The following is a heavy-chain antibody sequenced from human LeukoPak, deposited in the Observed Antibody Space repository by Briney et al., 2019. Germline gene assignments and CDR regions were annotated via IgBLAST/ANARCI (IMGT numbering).Heavy chain of an antibody. CDR1: GGSISSDY. D-gene: IGHD6-19*01. CDR3: ARLVGISGWYYSDY. J-gene: IGHJ4*02. CDR2: IYYSGST. Sequence: SETLSLTCTVSGGSISSDYWSWIRQPPGKGLEWIGYIYYSGSTNYNPSLKSRGTISVVTSKNQFSLKLSSVTAADTAVYYCARLVGISGWYYSDYWGQGTLVTVSS. V-gene: IGHV4-59*08.